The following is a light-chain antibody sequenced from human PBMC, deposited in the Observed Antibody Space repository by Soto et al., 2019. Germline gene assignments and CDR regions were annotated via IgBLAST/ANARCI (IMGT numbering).Light chain of an antibody. V-gene: IGKV3-20*01. CDR2: GAS. CDR3: QHYGGSLTWT. Sequence: EVVLTQTPGTLSLPQGEGPTLHCSASQRVSSSYIAWFQQKPGQAPRLLIYGASSRATGIPDRFRGSGSGTDFTLTINRLEPEDFAVYFCQHYGGSLTWTLGQGTKVDIK. CDR1: QRVSSSY. J-gene: IGKJ1*01.